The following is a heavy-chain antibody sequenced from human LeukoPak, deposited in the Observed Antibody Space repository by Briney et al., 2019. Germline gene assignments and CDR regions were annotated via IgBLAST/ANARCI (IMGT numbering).Heavy chain of an antibody. V-gene: IGHV4-34*01. Sequence: KPSETLSLTCAVYGGSFSGYYWSWIRQPPGKGLEWIGEINHSGSTNYNPSLKSRVTISVDTSKNQFSLKLSSVTAADTAVYYCARHPAGGSGSYYYWGQGTLVTVSS. J-gene: IGHJ4*02. D-gene: IGHD1-26*01. CDR2: INHSGST. CDR1: GGSFSGYY. CDR3: ARHPAGGSGSYYY.